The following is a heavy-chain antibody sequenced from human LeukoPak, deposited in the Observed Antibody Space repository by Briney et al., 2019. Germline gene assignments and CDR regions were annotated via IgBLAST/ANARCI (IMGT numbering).Heavy chain of an antibody. Sequence: GGSLRLSCAASGFTFSSYAMSWVRQAPGKGLEWVSAISGSSGSTYYADSVKGRFTISRDNSKNTLYLQMNSLRAEDTAVYYCAKDRAWDYYDSSGYDYWGQGTLVTVSS. V-gene: IGHV3-23*01. CDR2: ISGSSGST. CDR1: GFTFSSYA. CDR3: AKDRAWDYYDSSGYDY. J-gene: IGHJ4*02. D-gene: IGHD3-22*01.